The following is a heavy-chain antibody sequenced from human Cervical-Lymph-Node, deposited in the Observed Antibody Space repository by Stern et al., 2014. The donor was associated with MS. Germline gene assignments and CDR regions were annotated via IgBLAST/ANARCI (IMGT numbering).Heavy chain of an antibody. CDR1: GYSFTSYW. J-gene: IGHJ4*02. CDR3: ARHLGIATTGRVY. V-gene: IGHV5-51*01. CDR2: IYPSDSDT. D-gene: IGHD6-13*01. Sequence: EMQLVESGAEVKKPGESLKISCKGYGYSFTSYWIGWVRQMPGKGLEWMGIIYPSDSDTRYSPSFQGQVTISADKSSSTAYLQWSSLKASDTAMYYCARHLGIATTGRVYWGQGTLVTVSS.